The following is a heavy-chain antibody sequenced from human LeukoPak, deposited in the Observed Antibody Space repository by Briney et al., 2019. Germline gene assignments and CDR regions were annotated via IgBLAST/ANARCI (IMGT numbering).Heavy chain of an antibody. CDR3: AKGGHDSRGGH. D-gene: IGHD3-10*01. CDR1: GFTFSSFA. CDR2: LSGDGFHA. Sequence: PGGSLRLSCVGSGFTFSSFAMSWVRQAPGKGLEWVSALSGDGFHAYYAESVKGRTTTSRDNSKNTLYLQLNNLRVEDTAVYYCAKGGHDSRGGHWGQGTLVTVSS. V-gene: IGHV3-23*01. J-gene: IGHJ4*02.